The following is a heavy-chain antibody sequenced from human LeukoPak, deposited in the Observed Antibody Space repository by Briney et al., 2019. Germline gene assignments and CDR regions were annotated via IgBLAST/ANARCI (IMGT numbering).Heavy chain of an antibody. Sequence: GGSLRLSCAASGFTFSSYSMNWVRQAPGKGLEWVSSISSSSSYIYYADSVKSRFTISRDNAKNSLYLQMNSLRAEDTAVYYCARDFSGYCSGGSCFDPWGQGTLVTVSS. D-gene: IGHD2-15*01. V-gene: IGHV3-21*01. CDR3: ARDFSGYCSGGSCFDP. J-gene: IGHJ5*02. CDR2: ISSSSSYI. CDR1: GFTFSSYS.